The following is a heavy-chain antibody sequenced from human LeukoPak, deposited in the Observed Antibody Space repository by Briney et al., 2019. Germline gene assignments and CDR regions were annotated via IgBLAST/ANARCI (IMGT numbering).Heavy chain of an antibody. V-gene: IGHV3-30*18. CDR3: AKEPGIAAATDY. D-gene: IGHD6-13*01. CDR2: ISYDGSNK. Sequence: GGSLRLSCAASGFTFSSYGMHWVRQAPGKGLEWVAVISYDGSNKYYADSVKGRFTISRDNSKNTLYLQMNSLRAEDTAVYYCAKEPGIAAATDYWGQGTLVTVSS. J-gene: IGHJ4*02. CDR1: GFTFSSYG.